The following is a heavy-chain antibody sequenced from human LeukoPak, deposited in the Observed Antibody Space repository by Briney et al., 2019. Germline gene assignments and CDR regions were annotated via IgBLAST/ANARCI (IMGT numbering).Heavy chain of an antibody. V-gene: IGHV3-30*03. Sequence: GGSLRLSCAASGFSFSGYGMHWVRQAPGKGLEWVAVISYDGSDKRYGDSVKGRFTISRDNSRSTLYLQMNSLRPEDTAIYYCAREGYYGSGSPPSLYFDYWGQGTLVTVSS. CDR3: AREGYYGSGSPPSLYFDY. CDR2: ISYDGSDK. CDR1: GFSFSGYG. D-gene: IGHD3-10*01. J-gene: IGHJ4*02.